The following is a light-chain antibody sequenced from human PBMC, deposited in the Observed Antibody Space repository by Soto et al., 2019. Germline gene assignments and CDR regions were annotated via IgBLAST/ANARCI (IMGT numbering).Light chain of an antibody. Sequence: EIQMTQSPSSLSASVGDRVTITCRASQNINNYLNWYQQQPGKGPKLLIFAASNLQSGVPSRFRGSGSGTDFTLTISSLQPEDFATYYCHQSYTFPETFGQGTKVEIK. CDR1: QNINNY. CDR2: AAS. V-gene: IGKV1-39*01. CDR3: HQSYTFPET. J-gene: IGKJ1*01.